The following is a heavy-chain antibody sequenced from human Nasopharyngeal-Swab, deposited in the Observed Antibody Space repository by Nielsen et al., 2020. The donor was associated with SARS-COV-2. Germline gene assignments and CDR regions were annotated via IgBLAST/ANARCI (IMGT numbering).Heavy chain of an antibody. D-gene: IGHD6-19*01. CDR3: ASAVAGTNAFDI. Sequence: SETLSLTRTVSGGSISSYYWSWIRQPPGKGLEWIGYIYYSGSTNYNPSLKSRVTISVDTSKNQFSLKLSSVTAADTAVYYCASAVAGTNAFDIWGQGTMVTVSS. V-gene: IGHV4-59*01. CDR2: IYYSGST. J-gene: IGHJ3*02. CDR1: GGSISSYY.